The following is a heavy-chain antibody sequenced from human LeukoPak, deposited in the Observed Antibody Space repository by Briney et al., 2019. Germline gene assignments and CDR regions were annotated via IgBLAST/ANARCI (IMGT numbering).Heavy chain of an antibody. CDR2: IKQDGSEK. Sequence: GGSLRLSCAASGFTFSSYWMSWVRQASGKGLECVANIKQDGSEKYYVDSVKGRFTISRDNAKNSLYLQMNSLRAEDTAVYYCASHYGDYSFFDYWGQGTLVTVSS. CDR1: GFTFSSYW. V-gene: IGHV3-7*02. D-gene: IGHD4-17*01. CDR3: ASHYGDYSFFDY. J-gene: IGHJ4*02.